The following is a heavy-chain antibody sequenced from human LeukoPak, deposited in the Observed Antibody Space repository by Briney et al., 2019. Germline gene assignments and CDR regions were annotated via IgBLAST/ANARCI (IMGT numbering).Heavy chain of an antibody. D-gene: IGHD6-19*01. Sequence: GESLKTSCKGSGYSFTTYWSGWVRQMPGKGLEWMGIIYPGDSDTRYSPSFQGQVTISADKSISTAYLQWSGLKASDTAMYYCARTVAGNFDYWGQGTLVTVSS. CDR3: ARTVAGNFDY. CDR2: IYPGDSDT. V-gene: IGHV5-51*01. J-gene: IGHJ4*02. CDR1: GYSFTTYW.